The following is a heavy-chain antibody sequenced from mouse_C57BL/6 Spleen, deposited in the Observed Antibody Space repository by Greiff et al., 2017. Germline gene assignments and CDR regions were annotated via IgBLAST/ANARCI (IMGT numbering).Heavy chain of an antibody. CDR3: ARRTTVVHFDY. CDR1: GYSITSGYY. V-gene: IGHV3-6*01. Sequence: EVKLVESGPGLVKPSQSLSLTCSVTGYSITSGYYWNWIRQFPGNKLEWMGYISYDGSNNYNPSLKNRISITRDTSKNQFFLTLNSVTTEDTATYYCARRTTVVHFDYWGQGTTLTVSS. D-gene: IGHD1-1*01. J-gene: IGHJ2*01. CDR2: ISYDGSN.